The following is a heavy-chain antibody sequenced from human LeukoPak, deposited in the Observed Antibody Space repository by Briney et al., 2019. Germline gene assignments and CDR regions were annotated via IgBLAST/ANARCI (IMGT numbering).Heavy chain of an antibody. D-gene: IGHD2-2*01. CDR3: ARGRGSTSWDFDL. CDR2: IYYSGST. Sequence: SETLSLTCTVSGDSLSHHYWTWIRQHPGKGLEWIGYIYYSGSTYYNPSLKSRVTISVDTSKNQFSLKLSSVTAADTAVYYRARGRGSTSWDFDLWGRGTLVTVSS. CDR1: GDSLSHHY. J-gene: IGHJ2*01. V-gene: IGHV4-31*03.